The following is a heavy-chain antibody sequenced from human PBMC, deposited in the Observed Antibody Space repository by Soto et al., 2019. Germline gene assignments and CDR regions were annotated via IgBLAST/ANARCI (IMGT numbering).Heavy chain of an antibody. CDR1: GFVFSSYA. CDR2: ISGSGGIT. J-gene: IGHJ4*02. Sequence: GWSLRLSCAASGFVFSSYAMTWVRQAPGKGLEWVSFISGSGGITYYADSVKGRFTISRDNSKNTLYLQMNGLRADDTAVYYCAKSFSSGRGYYFGHWGQGSLGTVSS. D-gene: IGHD3-22*01. V-gene: IGHV3-23*01. CDR3: AKSFSSGRGYYFGH.